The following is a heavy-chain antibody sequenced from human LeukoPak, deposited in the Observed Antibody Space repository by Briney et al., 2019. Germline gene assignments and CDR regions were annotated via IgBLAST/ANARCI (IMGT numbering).Heavy chain of an antibody. Sequence: SETLSLTCTVSGGSISSGGYYWSWIRQPPGKGLEWIGYIYHSGSTYYNPSLKSRVTISVDRSKNQFSLKLSSVTAADTAVYYCARDKMVRGVITDYYYYYYMDVWGKGTTVTVSS. J-gene: IGHJ6*03. CDR1: GGSISSGGYY. D-gene: IGHD3-10*01. CDR3: ARDKMVRGVITDYYYYYYMDV. CDR2: IYHSGST. V-gene: IGHV4-30-2*01.